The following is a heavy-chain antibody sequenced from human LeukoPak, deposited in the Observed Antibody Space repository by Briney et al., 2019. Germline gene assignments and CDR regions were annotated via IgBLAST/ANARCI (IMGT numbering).Heavy chain of an antibody. Sequence: GESLKISCMGSGYNFSTYWIGWVRQLPGKGLEWMGIIYPGDSDTRYSPSFQGQVTISADKSISTAYLQWSSLKASDTAMYYCARLFHDSSGYTRYFDYWGQGTLVTVSS. CDR3: ARLFHDSSGYTRYFDY. D-gene: IGHD3-22*01. V-gene: IGHV5-51*01. CDR2: IYPGDSDT. J-gene: IGHJ4*02. CDR1: GYNFSTYW.